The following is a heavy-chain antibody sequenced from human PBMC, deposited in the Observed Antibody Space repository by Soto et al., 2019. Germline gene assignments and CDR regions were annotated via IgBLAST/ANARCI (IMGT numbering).Heavy chain of an antibody. V-gene: IGHV3-9*01. Sequence: EVQLVESGGGLVQPGRSLRLSCAASGFSFDDHAMHWVRQAPGKGLEWVSGISWNSNSIGYADSVKGRFTISRDNAKNSLYLQMSSLRSEDTALYYCAKDIVREAYYYYGMDVWGQGTTVIVSS. CDR3: AKDIVREAYYYYGMDV. CDR2: ISWNSNSI. J-gene: IGHJ6*02. CDR1: GFSFDDHA.